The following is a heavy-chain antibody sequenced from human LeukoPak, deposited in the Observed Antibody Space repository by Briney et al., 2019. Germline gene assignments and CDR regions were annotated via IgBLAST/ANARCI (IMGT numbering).Heavy chain of an antibody. J-gene: IGHJ4*02. V-gene: IGHV4-4*07. CDR2: IYTSGST. CDR1: GGSISSYY. D-gene: IGHD6-19*01. CDR3: ATERHPVAGTSPFDY. Sequence: PSETLSLTCTVSGGSISSYYWSWIRQPAGKGLEWIGRIYTSGSTNYNPSLKSRVTISVDTSKNQFSLKLSSVTAADTAVYYCATERHPVAGTSPFDYRGQGTLVTVSS.